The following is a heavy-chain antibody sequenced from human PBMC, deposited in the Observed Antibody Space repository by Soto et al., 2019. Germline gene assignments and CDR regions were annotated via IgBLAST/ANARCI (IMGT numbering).Heavy chain of an antibody. Sequence: ASVKVSCKASGYTFTSYAMHWVRQAPGQRLEWMGWINAGNGNTKYSQKFQGRVTITRDTSASTAYMELSSLRSEDTAVYYCARDRFCSSTSCYGPRMDVWGQGTTVNVSS. J-gene: IGHJ6*02. V-gene: IGHV1-3*01. CDR2: INAGNGNT. CDR3: ARDRFCSSTSCYGPRMDV. CDR1: GYTFTSYA. D-gene: IGHD2-2*01.